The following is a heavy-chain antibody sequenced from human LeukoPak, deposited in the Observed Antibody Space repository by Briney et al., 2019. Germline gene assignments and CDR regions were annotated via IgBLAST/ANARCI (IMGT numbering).Heavy chain of an antibody. CDR3: ARARSRAGAAAGTPAYYFDF. D-gene: IGHD6-13*01. CDR2: MNPNSGNT. J-gene: IGHJ4*02. V-gene: IGHV1-8*01. CDR1: GYTFTSYD. Sequence: GASVKVSCKASGYTFTSYDINWVRQATGQGLEWMGWMNPNSGNTGYAQKFQGRVTMTRNTSITTAYMELSSLRSEDTAVYYCARARSRAGAAAGTPAYYFDFWGQGTLVTVSS.